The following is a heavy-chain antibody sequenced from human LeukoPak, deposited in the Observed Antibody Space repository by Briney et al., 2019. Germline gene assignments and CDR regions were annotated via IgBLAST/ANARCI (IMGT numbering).Heavy chain of an antibody. CDR1: GGSISSYY. Sequence: SETLSLTCTVSGGSISSYYWSWIRQPPGKGLEWIGYIYYSGSTNYNPSLKSRVTISVDTSKNQFSLKLSSVTAADTAVYYCARAADRGGSIPLWGQGTLVTVSS. J-gene: IGHJ4*02. D-gene: IGHD2-21*01. V-gene: IGHV4-59*01. CDR3: ARAADRGGSIPL. CDR2: IYYSGST.